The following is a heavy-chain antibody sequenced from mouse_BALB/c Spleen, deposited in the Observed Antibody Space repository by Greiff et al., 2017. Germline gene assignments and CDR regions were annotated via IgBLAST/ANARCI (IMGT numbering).Heavy chain of an antibody. CDR2: IDPANGNT. V-gene: IGHV14-3*02. CDR1: GFNIKDTY. D-gene: IGHD2-14*01. Sequence: EVKLVESGAELVKPGASVKLSCTASGFNIKDTYMHWVKQRPEQGLEWIGRIDPANGNTKYDPKFQGKATITADTSSNTAYLQLSSLTSEDTAVYYCARDRYDDYYAMDYWGQGTSVTVSS. J-gene: IGHJ4*01. CDR3: ARDRYDDYYAMDY.